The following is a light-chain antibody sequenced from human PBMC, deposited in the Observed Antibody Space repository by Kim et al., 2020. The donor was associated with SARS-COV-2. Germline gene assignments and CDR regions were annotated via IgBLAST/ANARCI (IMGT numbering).Light chain of an antibody. CDR1: TGAVTSGHF. V-gene: IGLV7-46*01. J-gene: IGLJ3*02. CDR2: NTN. CDR3: LLYYSGPRV. Sequence: QAVVTQEPSLTVSPGGTVTLTCGSSTGAVTSGHFPYWFQQKPGQAPRALIYNTNNKYSWTPARFSGSLLGGKAALTLSGAQPEDEAEYYCLLYYSGPRVFGGGTKLTVL.